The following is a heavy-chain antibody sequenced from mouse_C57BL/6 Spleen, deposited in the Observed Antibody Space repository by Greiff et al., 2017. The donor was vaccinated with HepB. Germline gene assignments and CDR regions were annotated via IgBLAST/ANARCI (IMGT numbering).Heavy chain of an antibody. CDR2: INPGSGGT. V-gene: IGHV1-54*01. CDR1: GYAFTNYL. J-gene: IGHJ2*01. Sequence: QVHVKQSGAELVRPGTSVKVSCKASGYAFTNYLIEWVKQRPGQGLEWIGVINPGSGGTNYNEKFKGKATLTADKSSSTAYMHLSSLTSEDSAVYFCARGGDYFDYWGQGTTLTVSS. CDR3: ARGGDYFDY.